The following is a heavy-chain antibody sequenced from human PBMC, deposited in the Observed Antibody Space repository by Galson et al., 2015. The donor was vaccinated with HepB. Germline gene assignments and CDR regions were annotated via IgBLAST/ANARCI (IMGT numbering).Heavy chain of an antibody. CDR3: TTDEYYYDSSGYYFWEY. J-gene: IGHJ4*02. Sequence: SLRLSCAASGFTFSNAWMSWVRQAPGKGLEWVGRIKSKTDGGTTDYAAPVKGRFTISRDDSKNTPYLQMNSLKTEDTAVYYCTTDEYYYDSSGYYFWEYWGQGTLVTVSS. D-gene: IGHD3-22*01. CDR1: GFTFSNAW. CDR2: IKSKTDGGTT. V-gene: IGHV3-15*01.